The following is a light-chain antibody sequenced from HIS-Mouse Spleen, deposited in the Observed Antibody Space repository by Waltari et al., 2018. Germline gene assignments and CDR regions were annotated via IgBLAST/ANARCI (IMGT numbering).Light chain of an antibody. V-gene: IGLV2-23*01. J-gene: IGLJ3*02. CDR1: SSDVGSYNL. CDR2: EGS. Sequence: QSALTQPASVSGSPGQSITISCTGTSSDVGSYNLVSWYQQHPGKAPKRMIYEGSKRPSGVSKRFSGSKSGNTASLTISGLQAEDEADYYCCSYAGSNWVFGGGTKLTVL. CDR3: CSYAGSNWV.